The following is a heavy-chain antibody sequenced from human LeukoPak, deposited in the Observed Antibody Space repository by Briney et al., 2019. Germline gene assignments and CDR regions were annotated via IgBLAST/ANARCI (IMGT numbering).Heavy chain of an antibody. CDR1: GFTFSSYS. V-gene: IGHV3-21*01. J-gene: IGHJ1*01. CDR2: ISSSSSYI. Sequence: AGGSLRLSCAASGFTFSSYSMNWVRQAPGKGLEWVSSISSSSSYIYYADSVKGRFTISRDNAKNSLYLQMNSLRAEDTAVYYCARDLLGDSGYPSMSAEYFQHWGQGTLVTVSS. D-gene: IGHD3-22*01. CDR3: ARDLLGDSGYPSMSAEYFQH.